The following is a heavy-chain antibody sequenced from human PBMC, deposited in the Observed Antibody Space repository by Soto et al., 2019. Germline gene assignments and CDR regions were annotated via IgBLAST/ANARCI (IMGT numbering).Heavy chain of an antibody. V-gene: IGHV3-30-3*01. D-gene: IGHD1-1*01. CDR3: ARPHMHSAWNYGFDI. CDR1: GFTFDDYS. Sequence: QVQLVESGGGVVQPGRSLRLSCAAFGFTFDDYSMHWVRQAPGKGLEWVALISYEGSNKYYADSVKGRFTISRDNAKNTLFLEVNSLRTEDTSVYYCARPHMHSAWNYGFDIWGQGTMVTVSS. J-gene: IGHJ3*02. CDR2: ISYEGSNK.